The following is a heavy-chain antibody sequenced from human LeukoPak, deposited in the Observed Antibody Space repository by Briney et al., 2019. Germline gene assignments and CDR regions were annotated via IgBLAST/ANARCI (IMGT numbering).Heavy chain of an antibody. V-gene: IGHV3-23*01. CDR3: VKDLQLWFSYGMDV. CDR2: LSGSGGST. J-gene: IGHJ6*02. CDR1: GFTFSSYA. Sequence: GGTLRLSWAGSGFTFSSYAMSWIRQAPGKGLEWVSSLSGSGGSTFYADSVKGRFTISRDNSKNTLYLQMNSLRAEDTAVYYCVKDLQLWFSYGMDVWGQGTTVTVSS. D-gene: IGHD5-18*01.